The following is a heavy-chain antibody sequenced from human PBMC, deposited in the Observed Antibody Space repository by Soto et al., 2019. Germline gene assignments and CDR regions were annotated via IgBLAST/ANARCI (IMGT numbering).Heavy chain of an antibody. CDR1: GFTFSDYA. V-gene: IGHV3-30*18. J-gene: IGHJ4*02. CDR3: AKGGRQWLVTSDFNY. Sequence: VQLVESGGGVVQPGRSLRLSCAASGFTFSDYAMHWVRQAPGKGLEWVAVVSHDGRNTHYADSVKGRFTCSRDSSKNTVSLEMTSLRAEDTAVYYCAKGGRQWLVTSDFNYWGQGALVTVSS. CDR2: VSHDGRNT. D-gene: IGHD6-19*01.